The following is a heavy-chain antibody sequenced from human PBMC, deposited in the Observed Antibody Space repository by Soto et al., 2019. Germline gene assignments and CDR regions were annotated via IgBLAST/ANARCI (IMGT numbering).Heavy chain of an antibody. J-gene: IGHJ3*02. Sequence: QVHLVQSGAEVKKPGASVKVSCKASGYTFTSYGISWVRQAPGQGLEWMGWISAYNGNTNYAQKLQGRVTMTTDTSTSKAYMKLRSLSSDDNAVYYCARGVVMITFGGVISYAFDIWGQGTMVTVAS. CDR2: ISAYNGNT. CDR3: ARGVVMITFGGVISYAFDI. D-gene: IGHD3-16*02. V-gene: IGHV1-18*01. CDR1: GYTFTSYG.